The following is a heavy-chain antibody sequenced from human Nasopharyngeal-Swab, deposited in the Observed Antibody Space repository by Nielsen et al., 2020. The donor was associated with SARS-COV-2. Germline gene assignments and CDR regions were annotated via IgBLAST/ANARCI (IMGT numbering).Heavy chain of an antibody. CDR2: IYPRDSDT. Sequence: GESLKISCKGSGFSFTNYWIAWVRQMPGKGLEWMGIIYPRDSDTRYSPSFQGQVTISADKSISTAYLQWSSLKASDTAIYYCARRSQYYYDSSVHLDYWGQGTLVTVSS. CDR1: GFSFTNYW. V-gene: IGHV5-51*01. D-gene: IGHD3-22*01. J-gene: IGHJ4*02. CDR3: ARRSQYYYDSSVHLDY.